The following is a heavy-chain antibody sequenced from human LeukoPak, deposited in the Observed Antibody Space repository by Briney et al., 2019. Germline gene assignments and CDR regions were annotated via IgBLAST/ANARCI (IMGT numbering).Heavy chain of an antibody. D-gene: IGHD3-9*01. CDR3: TTDPLYYDILTGPGY. J-gene: IGHJ4*02. Sequence: PGGSLRLSFAPSGFTFSNAWTSWVRQAPGKGREWVGRIKRKTDGGTTDYAALVKGKFTISRDDSKNTLYLQMNSLKTEDTAVYYCTTDPLYYDILTGPGYWGQGTLVTVSS. CDR2: IKRKTDGGTT. CDR1: GFTFSNAW. V-gene: IGHV3-15*01.